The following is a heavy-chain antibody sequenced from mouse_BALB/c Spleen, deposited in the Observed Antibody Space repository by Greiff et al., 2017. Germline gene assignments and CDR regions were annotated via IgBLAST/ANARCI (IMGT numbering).Heavy chain of an antibody. Sequence: EVQRVESGGGLVKLGGSLKLSCAASGFTFSSYYMSWVRQTPEKRLELVAAINSNGGSTYYPDTVKGRFTISRDNAKNTLYLQMSSLKSEDTALYYCARRAYYGNFDYWGQGTTLTVSS. D-gene: IGHD2-10*01. CDR1: GFTFSSYY. J-gene: IGHJ2*01. CDR2: INSNGGST. V-gene: IGHV5-6-2*01. CDR3: ARRAYYGNFDY.